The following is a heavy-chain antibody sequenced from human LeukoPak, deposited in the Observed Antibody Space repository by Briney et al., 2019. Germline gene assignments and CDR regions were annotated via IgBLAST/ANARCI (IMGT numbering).Heavy chain of an antibody. J-gene: IGHJ4*02. CDR2: ISGSGGST. Sequence: GGSLRLSCAASGFTFSSYAMSWVRQAPGKGLEWVSAISGSGGSTYYADSVKGRFTISRDNSKNTLYLQMNSLRAEDTAVYYCAKDLVRQSSGWSFDYWGQGTLVTVSS. D-gene: IGHD6-19*01. CDR1: GFTFSSYA. V-gene: IGHV3-23*01. CDR3: AKDLVRQSSGWSFDY.